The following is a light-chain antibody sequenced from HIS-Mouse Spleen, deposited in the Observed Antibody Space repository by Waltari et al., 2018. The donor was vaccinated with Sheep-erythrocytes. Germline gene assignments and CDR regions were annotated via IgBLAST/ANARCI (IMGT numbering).Light chain of an antibody. Sequence: PPSVSVSPGQTASITCSGDKLGDKYACWYQQKPGKAPKLLNYAASSLQSGVPSRFSGSGSGTDFTLTISSLQPEDFATYYCQQANSFPPTFGQGTKVEIK. V-gene: IGKV1-12*01. CDR1: LGDKY. CDR2: AAS. J-gene: IGKJ1*01. CDR3: QQANSFPPT.